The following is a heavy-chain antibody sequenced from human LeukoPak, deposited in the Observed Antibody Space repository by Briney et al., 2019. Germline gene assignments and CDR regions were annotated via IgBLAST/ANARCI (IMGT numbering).Heavy chain of an antibody. CDR3: ARAHERSGYSYGPGYNWFDP. D-gene: IGHD5-18*01. V-gene: IGHV3-21*01. J-gene: IGHJ5*02. CDR1: GFTFSSYS. CDR2: ISSSSSYI. Sequence: GGSLRLSCAASGFTFSSYSMNWVRQAPGKGLEWVSSISSSSSYIYYADSVKGRFTISRDNAKNSLYLQMNSLRAEDTAVYYCARAHERSGYSYGPGYNWFDPWGQGTLVTVSS.